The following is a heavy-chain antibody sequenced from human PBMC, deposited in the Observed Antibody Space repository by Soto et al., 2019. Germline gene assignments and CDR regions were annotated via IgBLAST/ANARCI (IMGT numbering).Heavy chain of an antibody. V-gene: IGHV3-23*01. J-gene: IGHJ4*02. D-gene: IGHD1-1*01. CDR2: IGGSGANT. CDR3: ARTITGYFWAGAY. CDR1: GFTFNMYA. Sequence: GGSLRLSCAASGFTFNMYAMSWVRQAPGKGLEWVSGIGGSGANTYYADFVKGRFTISRDNSKSTLYLQMDSLRAEDTAIYYCARTITGYFWAGAYWGQGTLVTVSS.